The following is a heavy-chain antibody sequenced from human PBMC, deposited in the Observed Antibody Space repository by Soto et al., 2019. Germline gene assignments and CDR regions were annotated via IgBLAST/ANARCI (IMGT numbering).Heavy chain of an antibody. D-gene: IGHD3-22*01. Sequence: SETLSLTCTVSGGPISSGDYYWSWIRQPPGKGLEWIGYIYYSGSTYYNPSLKSRVTISVDTSKNQFSLKLSSVTAADTAVYYCASYPHYYDSSGYYYWTNWFDPWGQGTLVTV. CDR2: IYYSGST. V-gene: IGHV4-30-4*01. CDR3: ASYPHYYDSSGYYYWTNWFDP. J-gene: IGHJ5*02. CDR1: GGPISSGDYY.